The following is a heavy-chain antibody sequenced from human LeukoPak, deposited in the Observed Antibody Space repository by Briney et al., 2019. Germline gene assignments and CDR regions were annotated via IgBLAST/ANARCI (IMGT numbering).Heavy chain of an antibody. CDR1: GGSISSGGYY. D-gene: IGHD2-2*01. V-gene: IGHV4-31*03. CDR2: IYYSGST. Sequence: SGTLSLTCTVSGGSISSGGYYWSWIRQHPGKGLEWIGYIYYSGSTYYNPSLKSRVTISVDTSKNQFSLKLSSVTAADTAVYYCARDSRLIGGMDVWGQGTTVTVSS. J-gene: IGHJ6*02. CDR3: ARDSRLIGGMDV.